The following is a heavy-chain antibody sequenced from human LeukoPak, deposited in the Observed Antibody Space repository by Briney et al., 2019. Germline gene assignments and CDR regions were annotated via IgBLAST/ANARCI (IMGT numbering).Heavy chain of an antibody. CDR1: GYTFTSYD. D-gene: IGHD3-10*01. CDR3: ARDEERDGDLDY. J-gene: IGHJ4*02. Sequence: ASVKVSCKASGYTFTSYDINWVRQATGQGLEWMGRIIPILGIANYAQKFQGRVTITADKSTSTAYMELSSLRSEDTAVYYCARDEERDGDLDYWGQGTLVTVSS. V-gene: IGHV1-69*04. CDR2: IIPILGIA.